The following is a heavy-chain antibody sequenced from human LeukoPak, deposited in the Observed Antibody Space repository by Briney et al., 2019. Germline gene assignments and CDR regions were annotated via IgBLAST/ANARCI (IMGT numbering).Heavy chain of an antibody. Sequence: PGGSLRLSCAASRFTFSTYGMSWVRQAPGKGLEWVSSISGSGGSTNYADSVKGRFTISRDNSKNTLYLQMNSLRVEDTAVYYCVRSAFHAGSGNYYDYWGQGTLVTVSS. J-gene: IGHJ4*02. CDR3: VRSAFHAGSGNYYDY. CDR2: ISGSGGST. V-gene: IGHV3-23*01. D-gene: IGHD3-22*01. CDR1: RFTFSTYG.